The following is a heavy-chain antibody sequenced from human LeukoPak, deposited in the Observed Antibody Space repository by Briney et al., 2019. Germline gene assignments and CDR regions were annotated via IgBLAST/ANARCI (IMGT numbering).Heavy chain of an antibody. Sequence: ASVKVSCKASGYTFTRYGISWVRQAPGQGLEWMGWISAYNGNTNYAQKLQGRVTMTTDTSTSTAYMELRSLRSDDTAVYYCAREVPMVRGVIGWFDPWGQGTLVTVSS. J-gene: IGHJ5*02. CDR1: GYTFTRYG. V-gene: IGHV1-18*01. CDR2: ISAYNGNT. CDR3: AREVPMVRGVIGWFDP. D-gene: IGHD3-10*01.